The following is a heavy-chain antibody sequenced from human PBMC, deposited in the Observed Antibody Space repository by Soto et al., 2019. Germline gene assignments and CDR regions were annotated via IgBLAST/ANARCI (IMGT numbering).Heavy chain of an antibody. CDR1: GGSISRYY. J-gene: IGHJ4*02. V-gene: IGHV4-59*01. CDR3: ARTNYYDPFDY. D-gene: IGHD3-22*01. CDR2: IYYSGSP. Sequence: PSETLSLTFTVSGGSISRYYWSWIRQPPGKGLECIGYIYYSGSPNYNPSLKSRVTISIDTSKNQFSLKLISVTAADTAVYYCARTNYYDPFDYWGQGALVTVSS.